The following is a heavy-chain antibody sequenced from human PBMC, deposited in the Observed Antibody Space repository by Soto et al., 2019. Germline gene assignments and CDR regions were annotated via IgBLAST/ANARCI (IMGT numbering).Heavy chain of an antibody. CDR2: INHSGST. Sequence: QVQLQQWGAGLLKPSETLSLTCAVYGGSFSGYYWSWIRQPPGKGLEWIGEINHSGSTNYNPSLKRRVTISVDTSKNQFSLKLSSVTAADTAVYYCARSRSIAVLGGPYFDYWGQGTLVTVSS. CDR1: GGSFSGYY. D-gene: IGHD6-19*01. J-gene: IGHJ4*02. CDR3: ARSRSIAVLGGPYFDY. V-gene: IGHV4-34*01.